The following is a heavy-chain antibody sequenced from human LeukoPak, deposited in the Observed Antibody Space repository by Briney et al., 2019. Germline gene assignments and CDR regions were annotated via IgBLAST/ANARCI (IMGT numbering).Heavy chain of an antibody. Sequence: ASVKVSCKASGYTFTNFGITWVRQAPGQALEWMGWISAHSGDTNYAQKLQDRVTMTTDTSSNTAYLELRSLRSDDSAVYYCARARNVMVIGDVWGKGTTVIVSS. J-gene: IGHJ6*04. CDR2: ISAHSGDT. CDR1: GYTFTNFG. D-gene: IGHD2/OR15-2a*01. CDR3: ARARNVMVIGDV. V-gene: IGHV1-18*01.